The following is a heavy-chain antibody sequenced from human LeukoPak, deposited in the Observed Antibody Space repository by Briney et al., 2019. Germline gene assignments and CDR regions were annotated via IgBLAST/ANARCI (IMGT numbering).Heavy chain of an antibody. Sequence: SETLSLTCTVSGGSIGNYYWHWIRQPPGKGLEWIGYIYYSGGTNYNPSLKSRVTISVDTSKNQFSLKLRSVTAADTAVYYCARDPSGSFFNWFDPWGQGTLVTVSS. CDR1: GGSIGNYY. V-gene: IGHV4-59*01. D-gene: IGHD1-26*01. J-gene: IGHJ5*02. CDR3: ARDPSGSFFNWFDP. CDR2: IYYSGGT.